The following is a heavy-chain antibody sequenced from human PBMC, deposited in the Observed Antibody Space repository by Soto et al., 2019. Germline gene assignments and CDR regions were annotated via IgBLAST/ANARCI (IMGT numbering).Heavy chain of an antibody. CDR1: GGSISGYY. D-gene: IGHD4-17*01. V-gene: IGHV4-59*01. Sequence: PSETLSLTCTVSGGSISGYYWSWILQPPGKGLEWIGNIYYSGSTNYNPSLKSRVTISVDTSKNQFSLKLSSVTAADTAVYYCARDGGTTVVSRAFDMWGQGTMVTVSS. CDR2: IYYSGST. J-gene: IGHJ3*02. CDR3: ARDGGTTVVSRAFDM.